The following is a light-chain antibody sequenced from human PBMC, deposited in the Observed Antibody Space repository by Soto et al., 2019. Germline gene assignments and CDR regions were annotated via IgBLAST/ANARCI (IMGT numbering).Light chain of an antibody. V-gene: IGLV2-14*01. CDR1: SSDLGGHNF. CDR2: EVS. CDR3: CSYAYTNNWV. Sequence: QSALTQPASVSGSPGQSITISCTGTSSDLGGHNFVSWYQQHPGKAPKLMIYEVSGRPSEVPNRFSGSKSGNTASLTISGLQAEDEADYYCCSYAYTNNWVFGGGTQLTVL. J-gene: IGLJ3*02.